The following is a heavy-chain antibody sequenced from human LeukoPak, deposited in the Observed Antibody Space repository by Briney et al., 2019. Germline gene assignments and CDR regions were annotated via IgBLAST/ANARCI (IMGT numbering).Heavy chain of an antibody. V-gene: IGHV1-2*06. D-gene: IGHD2-2*01. CDR1: GYISTDYY. Sequence: ASVKVSCKASGYISTDYYIHWVRQAPGQGHEWMGRINPNSGGTNFAQKFQARVTMTSDTSISTAYMEVSGLESDDTAVYYCARARYCYTTSCPLDYWGQGTLVTVSS. CDR3: ARARYCYTTSCPLDY. J-gene: IGHJ4*02. CDR2: INPNSGGT.